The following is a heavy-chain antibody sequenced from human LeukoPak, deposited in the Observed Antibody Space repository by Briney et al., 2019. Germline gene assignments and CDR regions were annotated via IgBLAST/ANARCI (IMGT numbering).Heavy chain of an antibody. V-gene: IGHV4-4*07. D-gene: IGHD3-22*01. CDR2: IYTSGST. CDR1: GGSISSYY. Sequence: SETLSLTCTVSGGSISSYYWSWIRQPAGTELEWIGRIYTSGSTNYNPSLKSRVTMSVDTSKNQFSLKLSSVTAADTAVYYCARDFRGYDSSGYWDYWGQGTLVTVSS. J-gene: IGHJ4*02. CDR3: ARDFRGYDSSGYWDY.